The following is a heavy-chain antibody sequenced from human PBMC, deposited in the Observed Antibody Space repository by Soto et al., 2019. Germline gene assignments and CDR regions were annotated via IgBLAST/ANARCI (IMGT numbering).Heavy chain of an antibody. Sequence: GASVKVSCKASGYTFTSYDINWVRQATGQGLEWMGWMNPNSGNTGYAQKFQGRVTMTRNTSISTAYMDLSSLRSEDTAVYYCARAHGYYDFWSGYYMPGPAMDVWGKGTTVTVSS. D-gene: IGHD3-3*01. CDR2: MNPNSGNT. J-gene: IGHJ6*04. CDR1: GYTFTSYD. CDR3: ARAHGYYDFWSGYYMPGPAMDV. V-gene: IGHV1-8*01.